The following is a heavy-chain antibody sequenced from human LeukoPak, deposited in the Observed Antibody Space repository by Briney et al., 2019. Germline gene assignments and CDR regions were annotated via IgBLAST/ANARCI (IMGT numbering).Heavy chain of an antibody. CDR2: ITPKSGDT. Sequence: ASVKVSCKASGYTFSDFYIHWVRQAPGQGLEYVGWITPKSGDTYSPQRFQGRVTIPRDASISTAYMELSSLRSDDTAVYFCARVRLADERAWAYWGQGTLVTVSS. J-gene: IGHJ4*02. V-gene: IGHV1-2*02. D-gene: IGHD3-3*02. CDR1: GYTFSDFY. CDR3: ARVRLADERAWAY.